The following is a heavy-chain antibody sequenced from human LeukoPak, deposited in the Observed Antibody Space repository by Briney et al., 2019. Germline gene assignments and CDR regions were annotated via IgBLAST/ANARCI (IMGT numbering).Heavy chain of an antibody. CDR3: ASGSGSYYRIDY. V-gene: IGHV3-30*04. D-gene: IGHD3-10*01. Sequence: PGGSLRLSCAASGFTFSSYAMHWVRQAPGKGLEWEAVISYDGSNKYYADSVKGRFTISRDNSKNTLYLQMNSLRAEDTAVYYCASGSGSYYRIDYWGQGTLVTVSS. CDR2: ISYDGSNK. J-gene: IGHJ4*02. CDR1: GFTFSSYA.